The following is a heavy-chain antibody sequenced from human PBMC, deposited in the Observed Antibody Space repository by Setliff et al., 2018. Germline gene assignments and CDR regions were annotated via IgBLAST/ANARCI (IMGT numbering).Heavy chain of an antibody. Sequence: ASVKVSCKASGGTFTNYGVSWVRQAPGQGLEWMGGTIPLFGTTDYAQKFHGRVTIITDESTSTAYMELSRLTSDDTAVYYCAREGVDTRSSTDYRYYMDVWGQGTTVTVSS. CDR1: GGTFTNYG. CDR2: TIPLFGTT. V-gene: IGHV1-69*05. CDR3: AREGVDTRSSTDYRYYMDV. D-gene: IGHD2-15*01. J-gene: IGHJ6*03.